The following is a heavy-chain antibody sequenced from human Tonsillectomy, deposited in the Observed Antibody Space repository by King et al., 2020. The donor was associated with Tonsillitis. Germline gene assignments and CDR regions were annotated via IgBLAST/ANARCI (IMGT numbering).Heavy chain of an antibody. CDR1: GFTFSIYA. V-gene: IGHV3-23*04. J-gene: IGHJ3*02. D-gene: IGHD6-19*01. CDR3: ARIAVAGPSIYAFDI. Sequence: VQLVESGGGLVQPGGSLRLSCAASGFTFSIYAMSWVRQAPGKGLEWVSVISGSGGSTYYADSVKGRFTISRDNSKNTLSLQMNSLRAEDTAVYYCARIAVAGPSIYAFDIWGQGTMVTVSS. CDR2: ISGSGGST.